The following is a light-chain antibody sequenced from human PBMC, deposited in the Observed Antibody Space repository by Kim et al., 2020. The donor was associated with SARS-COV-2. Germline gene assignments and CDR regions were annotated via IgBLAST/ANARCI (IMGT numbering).Light chain of an antibody. V-gene: IGLV2-14*01. J-gene: IGLJ3*02. Sequence: QSALTQPASVSGSPGQSITISCTGTSSDVGGYNYVSWYQQHPGKAPKLMIYDVSKRPSGVSNRFSGSKSGNTASLTISGLQAGDEADYYCSSYTSSSWVFGGGTQLTVL. CDR2: DVS. CDR3: SSYTSSSWV. CDR1: SSDVGGYNY.